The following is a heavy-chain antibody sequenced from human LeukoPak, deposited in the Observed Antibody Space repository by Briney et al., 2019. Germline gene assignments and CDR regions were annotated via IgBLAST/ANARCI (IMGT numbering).Heavy chain of an antibody. CDR1: GGSISGNSYY. CDR3: ARGHPQQLETGTYYFDY. D-gene: IGHD6-13*01. J-gene: IGHJ4*02. V-gene: IGHV4-39*07. CDR2: IYYTENT. Sequence: PSETLSLTCTVSGGSISGNSYYWGWIRQPPGKGLEWIGSIYYTENTYYSPSLKSRVTMSVDTSKNQFSLKLSSVTAADTAVYYCARGHPQQLETGTYYFDYWGQGTLVTVSS.